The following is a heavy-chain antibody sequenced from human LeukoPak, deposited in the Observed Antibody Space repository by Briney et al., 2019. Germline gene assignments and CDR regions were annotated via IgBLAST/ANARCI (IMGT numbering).Heavy chain of an antibody. CDR3: ARDLAAERYFDY. CDR1: GYTFTGYY. D-gene: IGHD6-13*01. Sequence: RASVTVSFKASGYTFTGYYMHWVRQAPGQGLEWMGWINPNSGGTNYAQKFQGRVTMTRDTSISTAYMELSRLRSDDTAVYYCARDLAAERYFDYWGQGTLVTVSS. J-gene: IGHJ4*02. V-gene: IGHV1-2*02. CDR2: INPNSGGT.